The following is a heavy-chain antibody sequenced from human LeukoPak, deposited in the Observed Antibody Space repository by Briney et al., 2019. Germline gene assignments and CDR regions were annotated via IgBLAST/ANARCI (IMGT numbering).Heavy chain of an antibody. D-gene: IGHD2-2*01. CDR3: ARDFCSSTSCFYYYYYMDV. CDR1: GFTFSRYW. Sequence: PGGSLRLSCAASGFTFSRYWMSWVRQAPGKGLEWVANIKQDGSEKYYVDSVKGRFTISRDNAKNSLYLQMNSLRAEDTAVYYCARDFCSSTSCFYYYYYMDVWGKGTTVTVSS. CDR2: IKQDGSEK. V-gene: IGHV3-7*01. J-gene: IGHJ6*03.